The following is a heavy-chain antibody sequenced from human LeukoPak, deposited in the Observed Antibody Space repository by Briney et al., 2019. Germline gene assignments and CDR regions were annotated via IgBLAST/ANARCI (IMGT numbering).Heavy chain of an antibody. CDR1: GFTFNGYS. Sequence: GGSLRLSCTASGFTFNGYSMNWVRQAPGKGLEWVSSISTSSSYIYYADSVQGRFTISRDNAKNSLYLQMNRLRAEDTAVYYCARNVNFWSGTSDTQREYNWFDPWGQGTLVTVSS. J-gene: IGHJ5*02. V-gene: IGHV3-21*06. CDR3: ARNVNFWSGTSDTQREYNWFDP. CDR2: ISTSSSYI. D-gene: IGHD3-3*01.